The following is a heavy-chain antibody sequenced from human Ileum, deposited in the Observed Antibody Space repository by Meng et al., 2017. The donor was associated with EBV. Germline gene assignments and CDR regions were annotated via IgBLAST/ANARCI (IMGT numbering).Heavy chain of an antibody. CDR2: VREGRT. CDR1: CVNLYDFS. Sequence: RLVEWGGVVVLHGEATLPLCLTVCVNLYDFSLDSVLRAPGKGVEWVVVVREGRTYYVYSVKGRFIITIDNSKNSVYPQMRSLRTEDTALYYCVKEKGTIYLDYWGQGTLVTVSS. CDR3: VKEKGTIYLDY. J-gene: IGHJ4*02. V-gene: IGHV3-43*01.